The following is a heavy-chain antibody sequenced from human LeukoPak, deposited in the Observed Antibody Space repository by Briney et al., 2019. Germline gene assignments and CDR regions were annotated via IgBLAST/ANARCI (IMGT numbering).Heavy chain of an antibody. V-gene: IGHV3-21*01. CDR2: ISSSSSYI. CDR3: ARGRDYDFWSGYFND. CDR1: GFTFSSYS. J-gene: IGHJ4*02. D-gene: IGHD3-3*01. Sequence: GGFLRLSCAASGFTFSSYSMNWVRQAPGKGLEWVSSISSSSSYIYYADSVKGRFTISRDNAKNSLYLQMNSLRAEDTAVYYCARGRDYDFWSGYFNDWGQGTLVTVSS.